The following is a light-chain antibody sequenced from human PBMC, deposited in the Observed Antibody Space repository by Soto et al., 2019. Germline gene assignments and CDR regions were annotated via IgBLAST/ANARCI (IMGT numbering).Light chain of an antibody. Sequence: EILLTQSPATLTLSPGERATLSCVASQSVSNNYLAWYQQTPGQAPRLLIYGASSRATGIPDRFSGSGSGTDFTLTISRLEPEDFAVYYCQQYGSSPPITFGQGTRLEI. V-gene: IGKV3-20*01. CDR3: QQYGSSPPIT. CDR2: GAS. CDR1: QSVSNNY. J-gene: IGKJ5*01.